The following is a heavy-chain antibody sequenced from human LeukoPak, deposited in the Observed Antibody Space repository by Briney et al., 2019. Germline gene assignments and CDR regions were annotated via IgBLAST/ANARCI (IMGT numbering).Heavy chain of an antibody. J-gene: IGHJ6*03. V-gene: IGHV3-48*03. CDR2: ISSSGSTI. CDR3: ARAGSEIVVVPAAIIYYYMDV. CDR1: GFTFSSYE. D-gene: IGHD2-2*02. Sequence: GGSLRLSCAASGFTFSSYEMNWVRQAPGKGLEWVSYISSSGSTIYYADSVKGRFTISRDNAKNSLYLQMNSLRAEDTAVYYCARAGSEIVVVPAAIIYYYMDVWGKGTTVTISS.